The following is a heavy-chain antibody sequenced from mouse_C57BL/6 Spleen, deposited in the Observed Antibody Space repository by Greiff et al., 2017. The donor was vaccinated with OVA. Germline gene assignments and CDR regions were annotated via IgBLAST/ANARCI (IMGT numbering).Heavy chain of an antibody. D-gene: IGHD2-5*01. V-gene: IGHV1-7*01. CDR2: INPSSGYT. J-gene: IGHJ4*01. CDR3: ARAYYSNYGTMDY. Sequence: VQLQQSGAELAKPGASVKLSCKASGYTFTSYWMHWVKQRPGQGLEWIGYINPSSGYTKYNQKFKDKATLTADKSSSTAYMQLSSLTYEDTAVYYCARAYYSNYGTMDYGGQGTSVTVSS. CDR1: GYTFTSYW.